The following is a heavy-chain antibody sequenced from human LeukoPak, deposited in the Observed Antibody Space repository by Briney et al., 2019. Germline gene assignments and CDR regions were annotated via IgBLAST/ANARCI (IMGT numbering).Heavy chain of an antibody. J-gene: IGHJ4*02. D-gene: IGHD4-11*01. Sequence: GPVKVSCKASGYTFTGYYMHWVRQAPGQGLEWMGWINPNSGGTNYAQKFQGRVTMTRDTSISTAYMELSRLRSDDTAVYYCARDRPTTVTTSRLLNYWGQGTLVTVSS. V-gene: IGHV1-2*02. CDR1: GYTFTGYY. CDR2: INPNSGGT. CDR3: ARDRPTTVTTSRLLNY.